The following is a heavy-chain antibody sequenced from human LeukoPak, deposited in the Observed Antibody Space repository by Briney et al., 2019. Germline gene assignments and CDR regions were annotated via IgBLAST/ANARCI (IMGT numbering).Heavy chain of an antibody. J-gene: IGHJ1*01. CDR3: ARQTGSGLFILP. D-gene: IGHD3/OR15-3a*01. Sequence: SETLSLTCTVSGGSIRSSSYYWGWIRQPPGKGLECIGSIYYSGSTYYNPSLKSRVTISVDTSKNQFSLRLTSVTAADTAVYYCARQTGSGLFILPGGQGTLVTVSS. CDR1: GGSIRSSSYY. CDR2: IYYSGST. V-gene: IGHV4-39*01.